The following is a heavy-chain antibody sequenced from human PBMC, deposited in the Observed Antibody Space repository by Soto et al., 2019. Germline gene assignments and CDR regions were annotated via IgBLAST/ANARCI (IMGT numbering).Heavy chain of an antibody. CDR1: GFSVSNARKG. J-gene: IGHJ2*01. CDR2: IFSNDDK. Sequence: GPTLVNPTETLTLTCTVSGFSVSNARKGVSWIRRPPGKALEWLAHIFSNDDKSYNTSLKSRLTISKDTSKSQVVLTMANMDPVDTATYYCARTDDRSPYWYFDLWGRGTLVTV. CDR3: ARTDDRSPYWYFDL. D-gene: IGHD3-22*01. V-gene: IGHV2-26*01.